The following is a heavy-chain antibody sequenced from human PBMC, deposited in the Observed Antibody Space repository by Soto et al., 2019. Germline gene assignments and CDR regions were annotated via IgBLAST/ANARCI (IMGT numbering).Heavy chain of an antibody. J-gene: IGHJ3*02. CDR2: INHSGST. Sequence: SENPAITCAVYGGSFGGHYWSWVRQPPGKGLEWIGEINHSGSTNYNPSLKSRVTISVDTSKNQFSLKLSSVTAADTAVYYCARGLVYCSGGSCLLSGAFDIWVQGSMVT. V-gene: IGHV4-34*01. D-gene: IGHD2-15*01. CDR3: ARGLVYCSGGSCLLSGAFDI. CDR1: GGSFGGHY.